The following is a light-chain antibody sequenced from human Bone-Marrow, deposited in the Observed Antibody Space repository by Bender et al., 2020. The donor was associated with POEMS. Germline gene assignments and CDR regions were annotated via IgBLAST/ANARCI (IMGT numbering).Light chain of an antibody. CDR2: DNV. Sequence: QSVLAQPPSVSGAPGQRVTISCTGSSSNIGAGYDVPWYQPLPGTAPKLLIYDNVNRPSGVPDRFSGSKSGTSASLAISGLQSEDEADYYCAVWDDSLNGWVFGGGTKLTVL. J-gene: IGLJ3*02. V-gene: IGLV1-40*01. CDR3: AVWDDSLNGWV. CDR1: SSNIGAGYD.